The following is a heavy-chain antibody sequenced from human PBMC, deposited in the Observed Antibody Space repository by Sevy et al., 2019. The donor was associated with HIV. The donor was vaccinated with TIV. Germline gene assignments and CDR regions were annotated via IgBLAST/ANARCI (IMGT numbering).Heavy chain of an antibody. CDR1: GFTFSEYG. Sequence: GGSLRLSCAASGFTFSEYGMHWVRQAPGKGLEWVAVISHDGRNYKYNADFVKGRFTISRDNSRNTLYLQMNSLRAEDTAIDYCARDRGEILRSAFKSWGQGTLVTVSS. J-gene: IGHJ5*02. D-gene: IGHD3-10*01. V-gene: IGHV3-30*04. CDR2: ISHDGRNYK. CDR3: ARDRGEILRSAFKS.